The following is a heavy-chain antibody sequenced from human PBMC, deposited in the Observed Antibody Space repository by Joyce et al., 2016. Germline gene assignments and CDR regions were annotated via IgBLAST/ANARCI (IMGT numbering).Heavy chain of an antibody. V-gene: IGHV3-74*01. Sequence: EVQLVESGGGLVQPGGSLRLSCAASGFTLGGDWVHWVRQAPGKVVVWVSRMNTDGTSISYAPFVRGRFTISRDNAKNMLYLQMNSLTAEDTAVYYCARFSGGIDVWGQGTTVTVS. CDR1: GFTLGGDW. J-gene: IGHJ6*02. CDR2: MNTDGTSI. D-gene: IGHD3-10*01. CDR3: ARFSGGIDV.